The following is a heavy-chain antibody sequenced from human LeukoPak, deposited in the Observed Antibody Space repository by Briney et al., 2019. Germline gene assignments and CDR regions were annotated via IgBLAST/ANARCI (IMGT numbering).Heavy chain of an antibody. CDR2: INPNSGGT. CDR1: GYTFTGYY. D-gene: IGHD2-8*01. Sequence: ASVKVSCKASGYTFTGYYMHWVRQAPGQGLEWMGWINPNSGGTNYAQKFQGRVTMTRDTSISTAYTELSRLRSDDTAMYYCARDNEGASSNWFDPWGQGTLVTVSS. V-gene: IGHV1-2*02. J-gene: IGHJ5*02. CDR3: ARDNEGASSNWFDP.